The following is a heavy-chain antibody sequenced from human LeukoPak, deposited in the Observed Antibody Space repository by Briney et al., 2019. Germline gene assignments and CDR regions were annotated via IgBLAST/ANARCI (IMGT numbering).Heavy chain of an antibody. J-gene: IGHJ6*03. V-gene: IGHV3-33*01. CDR3: ARARYYYYYMDV. CDR2: IWYDGSNK. Sequence: GRSLRLSCAASGFTFSSYGMHWVRQAPGKGLEWVAVIWYDGSNKYYADSVKGRFTISRDNSKNTLYLQMNSPRAEDTAVYYCARARYYYYYMDVWGKGTTVTVSS. CDR1: GFTFSSYG.